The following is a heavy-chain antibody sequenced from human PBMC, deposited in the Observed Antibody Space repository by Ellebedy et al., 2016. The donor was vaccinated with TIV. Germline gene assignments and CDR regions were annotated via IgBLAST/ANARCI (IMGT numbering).Heavy chain of an antibody. D-gene: IGHD4-17*01. CDR3: ARDRGVTTVTFFDY. V-gene: IGHV3-20*04. CDR2: IHWNGGST. Sequence: GESLKISXAASRFSFSLYGMSWVRQVPGKGLEWVSGIHWNGGSTGYADSVKGRFTISRDNAKDSLYLQMDSLRAEDTALYYCARDRGVTTVTFFDYWGQGTLVTVSS. CDR1: RFSFSLYG. J-gene: IGHJ4*02.